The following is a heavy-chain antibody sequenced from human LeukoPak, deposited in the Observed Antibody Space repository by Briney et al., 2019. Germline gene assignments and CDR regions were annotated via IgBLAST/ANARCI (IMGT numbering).Heavy chain of an antibody. J-gene: IGHJ4*02. CDR2: IKQDGSEK. V-gene: IGHV3-7*01. CDR1: GFTFSSYW. Sequence: GGSLRLSCAASGFTFSSYWMSWVRQAPGKGLEWVANIKQDGSEKYYVDSVKGRFTISRDNAKNSLYLQMNSLRAEDTAIYYCARGDILWFGESLFDYWGQGTLVIVSS. D-gene: IGHD3-10*01. CDR3: ARGDILWFGESLFDY.